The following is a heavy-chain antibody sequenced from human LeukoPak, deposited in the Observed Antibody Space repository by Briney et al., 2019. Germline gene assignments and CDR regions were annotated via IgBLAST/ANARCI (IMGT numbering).Heavy chain of an antibody. J-gene: IGHJ4*02. Sequence: PSETLSLTCTVSGGSISSYYWSWIRQPAGKGLEWIGRIYTSGSTNYNPSLKSRVTMSVDTSKNQFSLKLSSVTAADTAVYYCARGAKGSSWHEWSLDYWGQGTLVTVSS. CDR3: ARGAKGSSWHEWSLDY. CDR2: IYTSGST. D-gene: IGHD6-13*01. CDR1: GGSISSYY. V-gene: IGHV4-4*07.